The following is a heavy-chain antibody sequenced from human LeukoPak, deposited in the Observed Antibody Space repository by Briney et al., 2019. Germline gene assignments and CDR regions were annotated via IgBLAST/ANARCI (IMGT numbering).Heavy chain of an antibody. Sequence: GESLKISCKGSGYSFTSYWIGWVRQMPGKGLEWVGIIYPGDSDTRYSPSFQGQVTISADKSISTAYLQWNSLKASDTAMYYCARPSYYYGPGSSPFDYWGQGTLVTVSS. V-gene: IGHV5-51*01. D-gene: IGHD3-10*01. CDR1: GYSFTSYW. CDR2: IYPGDSDT. CDR3: ARPSYYYGPGSSPFDY. J-gene: IGHJ4*02.